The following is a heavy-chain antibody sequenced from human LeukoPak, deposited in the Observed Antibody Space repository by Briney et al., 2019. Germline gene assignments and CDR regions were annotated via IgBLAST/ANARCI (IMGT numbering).Heavy chain of an antibody. Sequence: PGGSLRLSCGASGFTFSSYSMNWVRQAPGKGLEWVSSISSSSSYIYYADSVKGRFTISRDNAKNSLYLQMNSLRAEDTAVYYCASRSITGTTAQFDYRGQGTLVTVSS. J-gene: IGHJ4*02. CDR3: ASRSITGTTAQFDY. D-gene: IGHD1-7*01. V-gene: IGHV3-21*01. CDR1: GFTFSSYS. CDR2: ISSSSSYI.